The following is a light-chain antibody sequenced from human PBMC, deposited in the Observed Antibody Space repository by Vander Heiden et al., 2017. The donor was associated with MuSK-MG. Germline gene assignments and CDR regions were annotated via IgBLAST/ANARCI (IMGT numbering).Light chain of an antibody. Sequence: IQLTQSPSSLSASVGDRVTIPCRASQGISNYLAWYQQKPGKAPKILIYFASTWQSGGPSRLSGRGSGTDFTLTISSRKPEDFATYDGQQINSSPLNFGQGTNV. CDR1: QGISNY. CDR2: FAS. V-gene: IGKV1-9*01. J-gene: IGKJ1*01. CDR3: QQINSSPLN.